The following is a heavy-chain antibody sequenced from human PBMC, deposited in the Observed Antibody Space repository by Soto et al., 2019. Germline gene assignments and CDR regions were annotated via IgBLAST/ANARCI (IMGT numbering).Heavy chain of an antibody. V-gene: IGHV4-59*01. CDR1: GGSISSYY. CDR2: IYYSGST. Sequence: QVQLQESGPGLVKPSETLSLTCTVSGGSISSYYWSWFRQPPGKGLEWIGYIYYSGSTNYNPSLKSRVTIYVDTSKNQFSLKLSSVTAADTAVYYCARVLDSSGWYGGGYYFDYWGQGTLVTVSS. D-gene: IGHD6-19*01. CDR3: ARVLDSSGWYGGGYYFDY. J-gene: IGHJ4*02.